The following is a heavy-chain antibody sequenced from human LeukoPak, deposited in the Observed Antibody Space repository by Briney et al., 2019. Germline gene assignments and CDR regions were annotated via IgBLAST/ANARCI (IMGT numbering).Heavy chain of an antibody. V-gene: IGHV1-69*06. CDR2: IIPMSGTA. Sequence: SVKLSCKASGGTFSSYTISWVRQAPGQGLEWLGGIIPMSGTANYAQRFQGRVTITADKSTSTAYMELSSLRSEDTAVYYCEREWKDAFDIWGQGTMVTVSS. CDR1: GGTFSSYT. J-gene: IGHJ3*02. CDR3: EREWKDAFDI. D-gene: IGHD1-1*01.